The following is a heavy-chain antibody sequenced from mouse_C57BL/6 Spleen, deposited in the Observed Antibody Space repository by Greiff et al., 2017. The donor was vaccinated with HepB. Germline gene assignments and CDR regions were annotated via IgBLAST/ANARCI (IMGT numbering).Heavy chain of an antibody. V-gene: IGHV1-50*01. D-gene: IGHD1-1*01. Sequence: VKLQQPGAELVKPGASVKLSCKASGYTFTSYWMQWVKQRPGQGLEWIGEIDPSDSYTNYNQKFKGKATLTVDTSSSTAYMQLSSLTSEDSAVYYCARFPFYYGSSYGYFDVWGTGTTVTVSS. J-gene: IGHJ1*03. CDR1: GYTFTSYW. CDR3: ARFPFYYGSSYGYFDV. CDR2: IDPSDSYT.